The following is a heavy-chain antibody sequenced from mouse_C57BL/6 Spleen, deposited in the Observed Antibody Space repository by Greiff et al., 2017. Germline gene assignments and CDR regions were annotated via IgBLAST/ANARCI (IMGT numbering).Heavy chain of an antibody. Sequence: VQLKESGPVLVKPGASVKMSCKASGYTFTDYYMNWVKQSHGKSLEWIGVINPYNGGTSYNQKFKGKATLTVDKSSSTAYMELNSLTSEDSAVYYCARERGTAMDYWGQGTSVTVSS. CDR1: GYTFTDYY. J-gene: IGHJ4*01. D-gene: IGHD3-3*01. V-gene: IGHV1-19*01. CDR3: ARERGTAMDY. CDR2: INPYNGGT.